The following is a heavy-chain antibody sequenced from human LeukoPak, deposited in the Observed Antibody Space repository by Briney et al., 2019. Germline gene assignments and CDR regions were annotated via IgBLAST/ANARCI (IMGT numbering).Heavy chain of an antibody. CDR1: GFTFSSYA. CDR2: ISGSGGST. V-gene: IGHV3-23*01. D-gene: IGHD1-26*01. CDR3: AKEAGRGELLFESDY. Sequence: PGGSLRLPCAASGFTFSSYAMSWVRQAPGEGLEWVSAISGSGGSTYYADSVKGRFTISRDNSKNTLYLRMNSLRAEDTAVYYCAKEAGRGELLFESDYWGQGTLVTVSS. J-gene: IGHJ4*02.